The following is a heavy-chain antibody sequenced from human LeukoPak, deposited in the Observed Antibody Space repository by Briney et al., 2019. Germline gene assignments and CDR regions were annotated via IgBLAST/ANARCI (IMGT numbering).Heavy chain of an antibody. V-gene: IGHV3-30*03. CDR3: ARDVNNYFDY. CDR1: GFIFTAYG. CDR2: ISHDLTYQ. J-gene: IGHJ4*02. Sequence: PGGSLRLSCAASGFIFTAYGLHWVRQAPGKGLEWVAVISHDLTYQAYGDSVKGRFTISRDDSKNTLYVQMNSLRTEDTAFYYCARDVNNYFDYWGLGTLVTVSS.